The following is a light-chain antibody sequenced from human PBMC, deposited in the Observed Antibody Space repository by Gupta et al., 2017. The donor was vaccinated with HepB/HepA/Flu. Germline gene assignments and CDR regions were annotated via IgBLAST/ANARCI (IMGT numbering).Light chain of an antibody. V-gene: IGKV1-16*01. CDR1: KDTSDN. CDR3: QQYDSYPYT. J-gene: IGKJ2*01. CDR2: FAS. Sequence: DIQMTQSPSSPSASEGDRLTITCPADKDTSDNLAWFQQKPGKAPRFLIFFASTLHSGIPSRFSGSGSGTHFTFTISSLQPEDSAIYYCQQYDSYPYTFGQRTKLEIK.